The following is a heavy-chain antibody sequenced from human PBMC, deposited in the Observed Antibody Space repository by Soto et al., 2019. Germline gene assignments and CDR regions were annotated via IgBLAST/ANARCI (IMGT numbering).Heavy chain of an antibody. CDR3: VREGALKTFSS. J-gene: IGHJ5*02. Sequence: GALRLSCVASGFTFSNYNMNWVRQAPGKGLEWVSHISGTGVYIHYADAVKGRFTISRDNAKSSVYLQMNSLRAEDTAVYYCVREGALKTFSSWGQGALVTVSS. V-gene: IGHV3-21*01. CDR2: ISGTGVYI. CDR1: GFTFSNYN.